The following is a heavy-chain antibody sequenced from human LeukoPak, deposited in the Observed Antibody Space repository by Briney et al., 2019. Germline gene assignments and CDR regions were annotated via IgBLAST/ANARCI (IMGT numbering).Heavy chain of an antibody. CDR3: ARVKGNIVGATTFWFDP. D-gene: IGHD1-26*01. J-gene: IGHJ5*02. V-gene: IGHV4-59*01. Sequence: SETLSLTCTVSGGSISSYYWSWIRQPPGKGLEWIGYIYYSGSTYYNPSLRSRVTISVDTSKNQFSLKLSSVTAADTAVYYCARVKGNIVGATTFWFDPWGQGTLVTVSS. CDR2: IYYSGST. CDR1: GGSISSYY.